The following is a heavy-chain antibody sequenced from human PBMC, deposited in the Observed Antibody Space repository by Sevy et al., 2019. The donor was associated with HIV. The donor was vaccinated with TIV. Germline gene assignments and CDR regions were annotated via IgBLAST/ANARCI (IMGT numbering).Heavy chain of an antibody. J-gene: IGHJ4*02. CDR3: AKGTYYYGSGSYYTLYY. D-gene: IGHD3-10*01. V-gene: IGHV3-30*18. CDR2: ISYDGSNK. Sequence: GGSLRLSCAASGFTFSSYGMHWVRQAPGKGLEWVAVISYDGSNKYYADSVKGRFTISRDNSKNTLYLQMNSLRAEDTAVHYCAKGTYYYGSGSYYTLYYWGQGTLVTVSS. CDR1: GFTFSSYG.